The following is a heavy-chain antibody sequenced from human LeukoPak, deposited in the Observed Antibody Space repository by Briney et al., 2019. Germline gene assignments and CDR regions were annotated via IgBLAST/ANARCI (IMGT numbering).Heavy chain of an antibody. Sequence: GGSLRLSCAASGFTFSDYSMNWVRQAPGKGLEWFSSISGSSSYVYYADSLKGRFTISRDNAKNSLYLQINSLRAEDTAVYYCARDYPYCSSTNCYLGASDIWGLGTMVTVSS. V-gene: IGHV3-21*01. CDR2: ISGSSSYV. D-gene: IGHD2-2*01. CDR1: GFTFSDYS. J-gene: IGHJ3*02. CDR3: ARDYPYCSSTNCYLGASDI.